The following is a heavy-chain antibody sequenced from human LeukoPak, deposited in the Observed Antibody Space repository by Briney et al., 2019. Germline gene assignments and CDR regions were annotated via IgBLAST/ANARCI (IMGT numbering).Heavy chain of an antibody. Sequence: GASVKVSCKASGYTFTSYGISWVRQAPGQGLEWMGWISAYNGNTNYAQKLQGRVTMTTDTSTSTAYMELRSLRSDDTAVYYCARVGEYYYDSSGYHDAFDIWGQGTMVTVSS. CDR1: GYTFTSYG. CDR2: ISAYNGNT. CDR3: ARVGEYYYDSSGYHDAFDI. V-gene: IGHV1-18*01. D-gene: IGHD3-22*01. J-gene: IGHJ3*02.